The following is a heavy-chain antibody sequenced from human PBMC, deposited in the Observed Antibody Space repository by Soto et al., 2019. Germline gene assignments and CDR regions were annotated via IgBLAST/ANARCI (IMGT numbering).Heavy chain of an antibody. CDR3: ARLDCISTSCYLY. V-gene: IGHV4-59*12. J-gene: IGHJ4*02. CDR1: GGSISTYY. Sequence: SETLSLTCTVSGGSISTYYWTWIRQSPGRGLEWIGEVYHSGSTNYNPSLKSRVTISVDKSKNQFSLKLSSVTAADTAVYYCARLDCISTSCYLYWGQGTLVTVSS. CDR2: VYHSGST. D-gene: IGHD2-2*01.